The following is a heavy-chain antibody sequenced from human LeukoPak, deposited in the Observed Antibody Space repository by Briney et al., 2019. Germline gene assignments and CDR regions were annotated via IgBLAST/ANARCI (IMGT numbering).Heavy chain of an antibody. D-gene: IGHD3-22*01. Sequence: GASVKVSFKSSGYTFTVYYMHWVRQAPGQGREWMGWINPNSGGTNYAQKFQGRVTMTRDTSISTAYMELSRLRSDDTAVYYCARTPTYYYDSSGYYYDYWGQGTLVTVSS. CDR2: INPNSGGT. J-gene: IGHJ4*02. V-gene: IGHV1-2*02. CDR3: ARTPTYYYDSSGYYYDY. CDR1: GYTFTVYY.